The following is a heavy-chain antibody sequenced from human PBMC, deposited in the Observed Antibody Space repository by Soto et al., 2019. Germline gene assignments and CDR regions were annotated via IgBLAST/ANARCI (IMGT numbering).Heavy chain of an antibody. CDR1: GYTFTGYY. J-gene: IGHJ6*02. V-gene: IGHV1-2*04. CDR3: ARELTYSSGWYGRYYGMDV. D-gene: IGHD6-19*01. CDR2: INPNSGGT. Sequence: ASVKVSCKASGYTFTGYYIHWVRQAPGQGLEWMGWINPNSGGTNYAQKFQGWVTMTRDTSISTAYMELSRLRSDDTAVYYCARELTYSSGWYGRYYGMDVWGQGTTVTVSS.